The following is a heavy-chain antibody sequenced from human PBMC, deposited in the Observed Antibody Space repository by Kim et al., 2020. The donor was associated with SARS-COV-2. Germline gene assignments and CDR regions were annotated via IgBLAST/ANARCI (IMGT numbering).Heavy chain of an antibody. D-gene: IGHD3-3*01. Sequence: GGSLRLSCAASGFTFSDYYMSWIRQAPGKGLEWVSYISSGSTTYYAASVKSRRTISRDNAKNSSQLQKNSQRAEETAVYYCARRDYDFWSGYYVLDYWGQGTLVTVSS. CDR2: ISSGSTT. CDR1: GFTFSDYY. CDR3: ARRDYDFWSGYYVLDY. J-gene: IGHJ4*02. V-gene: IGHV3-11*01.